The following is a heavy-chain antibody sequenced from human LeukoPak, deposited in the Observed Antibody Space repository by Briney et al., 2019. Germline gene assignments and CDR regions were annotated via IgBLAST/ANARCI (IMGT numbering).Heavy chain of an antibody. CDR3: AGQRGGGIFDP. CDR2: INPNSDGT. Sequence: ASVKVSCKAGGRTFTGYYIHWVRHAPRQELEWMGWINPNSDGTNYAKKFQGRVTMTRDTSICTASMELSRLRSDDPAVYYCAGQRGGGIFDPWGQGTLVSVSS. CDR1: GRTFTGYY. V-gene: IGHV1-2*02. D-gene: IGHD2-15*01. J-gene: IGHJ5*02.